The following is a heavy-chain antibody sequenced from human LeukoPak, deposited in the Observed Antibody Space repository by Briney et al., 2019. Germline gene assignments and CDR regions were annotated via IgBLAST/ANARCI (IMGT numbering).Heavy chain of an antibody. CDR1: GGSISSGSYY. Sequence: SETLSLTCTVSGGSISSGSYYWSWIRQPAGKGLEWIGRIYTSGSTNYNPSLKSRVTISVDTSKNQFSLKLSSVTAADTAVYYCARDSSSSGVYNWFDPWGQGTLVTVSS. CDR3: ARDSSSSGVYNWFDP. J-gene: IGHJ5*02. CDR2: IYTSGST. V-gene: IGHV4-61*02. D-gene: IGHD6-6*01.